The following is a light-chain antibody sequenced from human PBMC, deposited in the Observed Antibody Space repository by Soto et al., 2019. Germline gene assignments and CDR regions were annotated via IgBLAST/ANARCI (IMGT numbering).Light chain of an antibody. CDR1: TSDVGGYNY. J-gene: IGLJ2*01. Sequence: QSALTQPASVSGSPGQSITISCTGTTSDVGGYNYVSWYQQHPGKAPKLMIFDVSDRPSGVSERFSGSKSGNTASLTISGLQAEDEADYYCSSYTSSTTLLVFGGGTKVIVL. V-gene: IGLV2-14*01. CDR3: SSYTSSTTLLV. CDR2: DVS.